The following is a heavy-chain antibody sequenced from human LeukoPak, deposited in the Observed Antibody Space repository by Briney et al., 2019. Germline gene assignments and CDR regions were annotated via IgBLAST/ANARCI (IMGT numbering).Heavy chain of an antibody. V-gene: IGHV3-23*01. Sequence: GGSLRLSCAASGFTFSKYAMSWVRQAPGTGLEWVSAISDSGGSTYYADSVKGRFTISRDNSTTTLYLQMNSLSAEDTAVYYCAKRGTYYYGSGSFYGYYYYGMDVWGKGTTVTVSS. CDR1: GFTFSKYA. CDR3: AKRGTYYYGSGSFYGYYYYGMDV. CDR2: ISDSGGST. D-gene: IGHD3-10*01. J-gene: IGHJ6*04.